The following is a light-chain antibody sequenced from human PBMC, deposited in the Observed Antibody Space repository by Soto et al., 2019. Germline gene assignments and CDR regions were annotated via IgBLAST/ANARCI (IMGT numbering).Light chain of an antibody. CDR2: AAS. Sequence: DIQLTQSPSFLSASVGDRVTITCRASQGISNYLAWYQQRPGKAPKLLIYAASTLQTGVPSRFSGSGSGTEFTLSISILQPDYFATYHFQQLTSYPRSPFGQGTRQQIK. CDR3: QQLTSYPRSP. CDR1: QGISNY. J-gene: IGKJ5*01. V-gene: IGKV1-9*01.